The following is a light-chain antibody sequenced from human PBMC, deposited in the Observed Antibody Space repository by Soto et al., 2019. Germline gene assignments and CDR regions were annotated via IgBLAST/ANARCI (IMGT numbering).Light chain of an antibody. CDR1: QSISSW. V-gene: IGKV1-5*01. CDR2: DAS. J-gene: IGKJ5*01. CDR3: QQYSTSAT. Sequence: DIQMTQSPSTLSASVGDRVTITCRASQSISSWLAWYQQKPGKAPKLLIYDASSLEGGVPSRFSGSGSGTDFTLTISSLQPDDFATYYCQQYSTSATFGQGTRLEIK.